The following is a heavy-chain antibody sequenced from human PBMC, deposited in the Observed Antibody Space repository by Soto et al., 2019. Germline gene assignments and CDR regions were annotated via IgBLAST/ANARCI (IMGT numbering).Heavy chain of an antibody. CDR3: ARGWYCGGDCYEWYFDL. Sequence: QVQLLESGGGVVQPGRSLRLSCAASGFTFSSYGMHWVRQAPGKGLEWVAVIWYDGSNKYYADSVKGRFTISRDNSKNPQSLQMNSLRAEDTAVYYCARGWYCGGDCYEWYFDLWGRGTLVTGSS. V-gene: IGHV3-33*01. D-gene: IGHD2-21*02. CDR1: GFTFSSYG. CDR2: IWYDGSNK. J-gene: IGHJ2*01.